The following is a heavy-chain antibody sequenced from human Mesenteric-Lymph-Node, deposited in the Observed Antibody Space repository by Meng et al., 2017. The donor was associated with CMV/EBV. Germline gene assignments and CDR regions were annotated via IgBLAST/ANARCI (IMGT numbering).Heavy chain of an antibody. CDR3: ARVTQLWTYYYGMDV. Sequence: GESLKISCAASGFSFSTFDMNWVRQAPGKGLEWVSTISSSSRYIYYADSVKGRFTISRDNAKNSLYLQMNSLRAEDTAVYYCARVTQLWTYYYGMDVWGQGTTVTVSS. V-gene: IGHV3-21*01. D-gene: IGHD5-18*01. J-gene: IGHJ6*02. CDR1: GFSFSTFD. CDR2: ISSSSRYI.